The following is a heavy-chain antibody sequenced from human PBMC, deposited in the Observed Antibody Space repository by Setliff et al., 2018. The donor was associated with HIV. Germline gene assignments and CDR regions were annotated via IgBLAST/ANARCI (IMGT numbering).Heavy chain of an antibody. CDR2: ISYTGST. CDR3: ARQTWEYYDTLTGYYRSPKNFDS. V-gene: IGHV4-59*04. J-gene: IGHJ4*02. CDR1: GGSISSNY. Sequence: PSETLSLTCTVSGGSISSNYWSWMRQPPGKGLEWIGTISYTGSTYYDPSLKSRVTISLDTSKNQFFLKLSSVTAPDTAIYYCARQTWEYYDTLTGYYRSPKNFDSWGQGTLVTVSS. D-gene: IGHD3-9*01.